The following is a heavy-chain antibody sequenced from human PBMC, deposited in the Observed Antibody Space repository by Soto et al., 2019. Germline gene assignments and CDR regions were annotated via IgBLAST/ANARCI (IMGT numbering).Heavy chain of an antibody. V-gene: IGHV1-18*01. CDR2: ISAYNGNT. J-gene: IGHJ6*02. CDR1: GYTFTSYG. D-gene: IGHD6-6*01. CDR3: ARAEYSRSARDYYYYYGMDV. Sequence: QVQLVQSGAEVKKPGASVKVSCKASGYTFTSYGISWVRQAPGQGLEWMGWISAYNGNTNYAQKLQGRVTMTTDTSTSTAYMELRSLRSDDTAVYYCARAEYSRSARDYYYYYGMDVWGQGTTVTVSS.